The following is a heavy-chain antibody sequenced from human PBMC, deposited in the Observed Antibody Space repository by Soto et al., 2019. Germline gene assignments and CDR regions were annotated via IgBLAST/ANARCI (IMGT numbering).Heavy chain of an antibody. CDR3: ARDAPYCSSTSCFNWFDP. CDR1: GFTFSSYW. V-gene: IGHV3-74*01. CDR2: INSDGSST. Sequence: EVQLVESGGGLVQPGGSLRLSCAASGFTFSSYWMHWVRQAPGKGLVWVSRINSDGSSTSYADSVKGRFTSSRDNAKNTLYLQMNSLRAEDTAVYYCARDAPYCSSTSCFNWFDPWGQGTLVTVSS. J-gene: IGHJ5*02. D-gene: IGHD2-2*01.